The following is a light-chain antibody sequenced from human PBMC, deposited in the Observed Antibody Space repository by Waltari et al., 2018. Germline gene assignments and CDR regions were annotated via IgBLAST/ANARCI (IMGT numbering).Light chain of an antibody. CDR1: SSNIGSNT. CDR2: NDD. V-gene: IGLV1-44*01. Sequence: QSVLTQPPSASGAPGQRVTITCSIGSSNIGSNTVNWYQQFPGTAPKLLMFNDDQRPSGLPGRFSGSRSVTSASLAISGLQSEDEATYYCAAWDDTLKGLFGGGTTLTVL. J-gene: IGLJ3*02. CDR3: AAWDDTLKGL.